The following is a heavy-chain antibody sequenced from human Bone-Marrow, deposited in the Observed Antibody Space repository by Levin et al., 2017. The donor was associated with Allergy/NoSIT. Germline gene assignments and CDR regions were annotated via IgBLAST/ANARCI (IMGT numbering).Heavy chain of an antibody. D-gene: IGHD4-17*01. V-gene: IGHV4-4*02. CDR2: TFHNGRT. CDR3: ARHVTRSTGWFDP. J-gene: IGHJ5*02. Sequence: TSETLSLTCAVSGVSISSGNWWSWVRQPPGKGLEWIGETFHNGRTNYNPSLMSRVTIFVDKSNNHSYLNLKFLTAADTAPYYCARHVTRSTGWFDPWGPGTLVFVSS. CDR1: GVSISSGNW.